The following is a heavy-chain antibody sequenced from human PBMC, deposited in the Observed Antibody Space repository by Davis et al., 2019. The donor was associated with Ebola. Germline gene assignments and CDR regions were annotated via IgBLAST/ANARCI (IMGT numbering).Heavy chain of an antibody. J-gene: IGHJ5*02. V-gene: IGHV3-23*01. Sequence: GRSLRPSCAVSGLTYSNYAMTWVRQAPGKGLEWVSSISGTGTTTYYADSVEGRFTISRDNSKNTLSLQMNSVGGEDTAVYYCAKDKGFWVPPDWFGPWGQGVQVTVSS. CDR1: GLTYSNYA. CDR2: ISGTGTTT. CDR3: AKDKGFWVPPDWFGP. D-gene: IGHD3-16*01.